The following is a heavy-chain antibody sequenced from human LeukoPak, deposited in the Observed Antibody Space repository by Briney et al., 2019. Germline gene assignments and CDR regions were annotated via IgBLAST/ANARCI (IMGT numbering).Heavy chain of an antibody. V-gene: IGHV3-23*01. D-gene: IGHD3-3*01. CDR1: GFTFKTYA. J-gene: IGHJ4*02. CDR3: AKANSITIFGVISPVEY. CDR2: ISDSGGST. Sequence: GGSLRLSCAASGFTFKTYAMNWIRQAPGKGLEWVSTISDSGGSTYYADSVKGRFTISRDNSKNTLYLQMNSLRAEDTAVHYCAKANSITIFGVISPVEYWGQGTLVTVSS.